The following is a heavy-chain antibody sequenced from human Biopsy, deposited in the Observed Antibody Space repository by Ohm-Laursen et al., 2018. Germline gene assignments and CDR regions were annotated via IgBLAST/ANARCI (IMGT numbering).Heavy chain of an antibody. CDR3: AKTHLRYCSASDCSYFDS. CDR1: GFSFNDYT. D-gene: IGHD2-15*01. V-gene: IGHV3-43*01. CDR2: ISWDGGYA. J-gene: IGHJ4*02. Sequence: SLRLSCAASGFSFNDYTFHWIRQVPGKGLEWVSLISWDGGYAYYGDSVKGRFTITKDNNNDSVYLKMHSLRIEDTAIYFCAKTHLRYCSASDCSYFDSWGQGTLVTVSS.